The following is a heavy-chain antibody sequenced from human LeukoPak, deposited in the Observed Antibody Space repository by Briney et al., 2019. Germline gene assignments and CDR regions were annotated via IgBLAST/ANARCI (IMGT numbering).Heavy chain of an antibody. CDR3: ARHDAGIAARPFDN. CDR2: IYYSGPT. Sequence: SETLSLTCTVSGGSISSGGYYWSWIRQHPGKGLEWIGYIYYSGPTNYNPALKSRITISVDTSKNQFSLKLSSVTAADTAVYYCARHDAGIAARPFDNWGQGTLVTVSS. V-gene: IGHV4-61*08. D-gene: IGHD6-6*01. CDR1: GGSISSGGYY. J-gene: IGHJ4*02.